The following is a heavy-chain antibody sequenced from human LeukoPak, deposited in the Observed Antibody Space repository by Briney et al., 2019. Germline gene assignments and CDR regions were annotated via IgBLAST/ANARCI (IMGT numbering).Heavy chain of an antibody. J-gene: IGHJ3*02. CDR2: IYPGDSDT. CDR1: GSRFTSYW. V-gene: IGHV5-51*01. CDR3: ARHSFFPPMDS. Sequence: GESLKISCKGSGSRFTSYWIGWVRQMPGKGLEWMGIIYPGDSDTRYSPSFQGQVTISADKSSSTAYLQWSSLKASDTAMYYCARHSFFPPMDSWGQGTMVTVSS. D-gene: IGHD2/OR15-2a*01.